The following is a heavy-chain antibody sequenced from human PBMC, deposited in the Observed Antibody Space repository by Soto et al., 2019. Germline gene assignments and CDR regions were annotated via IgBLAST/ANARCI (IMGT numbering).Heavy chain of an antibody. J-gene: IGHJ4*02. D-gene: IGHD2-2*01. CDR3: ARGRYCISTSCYLDY. CDR2: IKQDGSEK. Sequence: GGSLRLSCAASGFTSNNYSMHWVRQAPGKGLEWVANIKQDGSEKYYVDSVKGRFTISRDNAKNSLYLQMNSLRAEDTAVYYCARGRYCISTSCYLDYWGQGTLVTVSS. V-gene: IGHV3-7*01. CDR1: GFTSNNYS.